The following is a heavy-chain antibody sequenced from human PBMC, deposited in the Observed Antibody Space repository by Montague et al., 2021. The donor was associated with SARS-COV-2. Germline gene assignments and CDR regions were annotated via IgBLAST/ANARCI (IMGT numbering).Heavy chain of an antibody. CDR3: ARDGSLVRGGYFNYDMDV. CDR2: IWYDGSNK. V-gene: IGHV3-33*01. CDR1: GFNFRTYG. J-gene: IGHJ6*02. D-gene: IGHD3-10*01. Sequence: SLRLSCAASGFNFRTYGMHWVRQAPGKGLEWVAVIWYDGSNKDYADSVKGRFTISRDNFQNTLYLLMSNLRAEDTAEYYCARDGSLVRGGYFNYDMDVWGQGTTVTVS.